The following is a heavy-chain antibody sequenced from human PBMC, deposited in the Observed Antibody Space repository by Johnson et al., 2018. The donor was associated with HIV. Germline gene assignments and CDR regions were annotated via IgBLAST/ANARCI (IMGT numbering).Heavy chain of an antibody. CDR1: GFTVSSNY. J-gene: IGHJ3*02. V-gene: IGHV3-53*05. Sequence: VQLVETGGGLIQPGGSLRLSCAASGFTVSSNYMSWVRQAPGKGLEWVSVIYSGGSTYYADSVKARFTISRDDSKNTLYLQMNSLRAEDTAVDYCAKDSWDSSWSDDAFDIWGQGTMVTVSS. D-gene: IGHD6-13*01. CDR2: IYSGGST. CDR3: AKDSWDSSWSDDAFDI.